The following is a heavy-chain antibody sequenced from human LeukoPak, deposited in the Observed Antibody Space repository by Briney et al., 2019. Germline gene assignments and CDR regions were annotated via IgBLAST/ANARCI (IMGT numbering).Heavy chain of an antibody. CDR1: GFTFTYYA. CDR3: ASGGHYYDSSGYYTPLGYYFDY. Sequence: GGSLRLSCAASGFTFTYYAMSWVRQAPGKGLEWVSGISGSGDSTYSADSVKGRFTISRDNAKNTLYLQMNSLRAEDTAVYYCASGGHYYDSSGYYTPLGYYFDYWGQGTLVTVSS. CDR2: ISGSGDST. V-gene: IGHV3-23*01. D-gene: IGHD3-22*01. J-gene: IGHJ4*02.